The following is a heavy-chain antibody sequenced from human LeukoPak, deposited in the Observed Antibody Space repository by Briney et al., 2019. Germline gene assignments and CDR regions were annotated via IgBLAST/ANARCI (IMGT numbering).Heavy chain of an antibody. D-gene: IGHD1-26*01. V-gene: IGHV3-30*02. CDR3: AKDRSGSYSQGLDY. CDR2: IRYDGSNK. J-gene: IGHJ4*02. Sequence: GGSLRLSCAASGFTFSSYGMHWVRHAPGKGLEWVAFIRYDGSNKYYADSVKGRFTISRDNSKNTLYLQMNSLRAGDTAVYYCAKDRSGSYSQGLDYWGQGTLVTVSS. CDR1: GFTFSSYG.